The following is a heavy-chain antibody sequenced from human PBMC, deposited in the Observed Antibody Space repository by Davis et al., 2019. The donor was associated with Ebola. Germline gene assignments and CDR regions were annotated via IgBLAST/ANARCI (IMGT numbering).Heavy chain of an antibody. CDR2: ISSSGSTI. V-gene: IGHV3-11*04. D-gene: IGHD6-13*01. Sequence: PGGSLRLSCAASGFTFSDYYMSWIRQAPRKGLEWVSYISSSGSTIYYADSVKGRFTISRDNAKNSLYLQMNSLRAEDTAVYYCARDRFPKYSSSWLNYYYYYGMDVWGQGTTVTVSS. CDR3: ARDRFPKYSSSWLNYYYYYGMDV. CDR1: GFTFSDYY. J-gene: IGHJ6*02.